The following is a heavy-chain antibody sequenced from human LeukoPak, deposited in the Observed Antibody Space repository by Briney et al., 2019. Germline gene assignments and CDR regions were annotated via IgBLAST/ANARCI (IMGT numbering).Heavy chain of an antibody. CDR3: ARVNGHSGDY. CDR1: GFTLSTYW. Sequence: GGSLRLSCAASGFTLSTYWMSWVRQAPGKGPEWGATIKQDGSEKYYVDSVKGRFTISRDNAKNSLYLQMNSLRAEDTAVYYCARVNGHSGDYWGQGTLVTVSS. V-gene: IGHV3-7*02. CDR2: IKQDGSEK. D-gene: IGHD3-10*01. J-gene: IGHJ4*02.